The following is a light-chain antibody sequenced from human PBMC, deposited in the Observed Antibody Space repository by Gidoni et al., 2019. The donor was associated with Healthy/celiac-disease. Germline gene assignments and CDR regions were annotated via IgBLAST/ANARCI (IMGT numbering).Light chain of an antibody. CDR2: AVS. CDR3: SSYTSSSTAG. J-gene: IGLJ2*01. CDR1: SSDVGGYTY. V-gene: IGLV2-14*01. Sequence: QSALTQPAAASGSPGQSITISCTGTSSDVGGYTYVSWYPQHPGKAPKLMIYAVSNRPSGVSNRFSGSKSGNPASLPISVLQADDEAAYYCSSYTSSSTAGFGGGTKLTVL.